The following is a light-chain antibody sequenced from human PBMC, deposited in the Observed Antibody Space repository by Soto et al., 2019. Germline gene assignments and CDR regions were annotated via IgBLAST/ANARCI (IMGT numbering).Light chain of an antibody. Sequence: EIVLTQSPGTLSLSPGERATLSCRASQSVVTNSLAWYQQKPGQAPRLIIYGASNRATGIPDRFSGRGSGTDYTLTISRLEPEDCAVYYCHQYGGARWTFGQGTKVDI. CDR2: GAS. V-gene: IGKV3-20*01. CDR1: QSVVTNS. J-gene: IGKJ1*01. CDR3: HQYGGARWT.